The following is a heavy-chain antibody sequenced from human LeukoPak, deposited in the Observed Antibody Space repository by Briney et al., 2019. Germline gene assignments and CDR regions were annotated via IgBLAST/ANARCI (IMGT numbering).Heavy chain of an antibody. D-gene: IGHD3-22*01. J-gene: IGHJ4*02. CDR2: IKWNGGST. CDR3: VRDYYDSSGHHWGGPSGC. Sequence: GGSLRLSCAASGFKFDDYAMSWVRQAPGKGLESVSAIKWNGGSTDYTDSVKGRFTISRDNAKNSLYLQMTSLRTEDTALYYCVRDYYDSSGHHWGGPSGCWGQGTLVTVSA. CDR1: GFKFDDYA. V-gene: IGHV3-20*04.